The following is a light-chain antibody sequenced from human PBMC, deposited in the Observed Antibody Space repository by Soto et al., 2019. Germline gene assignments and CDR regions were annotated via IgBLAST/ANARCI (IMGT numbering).Light chain of an antibody. J-gene: IGKJ1*01. CDR3: QQYGSSPSWT. CDR1: QSVSSSY. Sequence: EIVLTQSPATLSLSPGEIATLSFSASQSVSSSYLAWYQQKPGQAPRLLILGASSRATGIPDRFSGSGSGTDFTLTISRLEPEDFAVYYCQQYGSSPSWTFGQGTKVDIK. V-gene: IGKV3-20*01. CDR2: GAS.